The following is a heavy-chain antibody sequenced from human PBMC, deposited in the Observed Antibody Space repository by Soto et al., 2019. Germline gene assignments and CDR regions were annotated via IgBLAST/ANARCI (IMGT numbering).Heavy chain of an antibody. CDR2: IDPRDSQT. CDR3: ARTGSGSWLNP. CDR1: GYSFTDYS. Sequence: GESLKISCKPSGYSFTDYSITWVRQMSGKGLEWMGRIDPRDSQTDYSPSFQGHVTVSADKSSCTAFLQWHRLKASDTAIYYCARTGSGSWLNPWGQGTLVTVSS. J-gene: IGHJ5*02. D-gene: IGHD3-10*01. V-gene: IGHV5-10-1*01.